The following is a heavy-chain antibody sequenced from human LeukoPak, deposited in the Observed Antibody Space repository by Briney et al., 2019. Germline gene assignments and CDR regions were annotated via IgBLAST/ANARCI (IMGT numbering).Heavy chain of an antibody. Sequence: GGSLRLSCAASGFIFSGHYMNWVRQAPGKGLEWVAHIDQHGSEKQYVDSVKGRFTISRDNTKNLVFLQMDNLRVEDTAVYYCAKAVVAADSFEYWGQGTQVIVSS. CDR2: IDQHGSEK. J-gene: IGHJ4*02. CDR3: AKAVVAADSFEY. CDR1: GFIFSGHY. D-gene: IGHD2-15*01. V-gene: IGHV3-7*01.